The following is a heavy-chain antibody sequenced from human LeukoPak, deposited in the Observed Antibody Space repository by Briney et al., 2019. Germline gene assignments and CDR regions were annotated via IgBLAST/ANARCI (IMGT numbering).Heavy chain of an antibody. J-gene: IGHJ4*02. Sequence: GASVKVSCKASGYTFTGYYMHWVRQAPGQGLEWMGWINPNSGGTNYVQKFQGRVTMTRDTSISTAYMELSRLRSDDTAVYYCARLYSGSWENLRLEDYYFDYWGQGTLVTVSS. CDR1: GYTFTGYY. V-gene: IGHV1-2*02. CDR2: INPNSGGT. CDR3: ARLYSGSWENLRLEDYYFDY. D-gene: IGHD1-26*01.